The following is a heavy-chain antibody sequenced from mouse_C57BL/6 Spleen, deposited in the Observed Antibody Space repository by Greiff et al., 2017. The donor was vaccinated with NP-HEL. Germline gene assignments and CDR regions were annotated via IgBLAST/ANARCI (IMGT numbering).Heavy chain of an antibody. CDR3: TRENWDEWFAY. D-gene: IGHD4-1*01. CDR1: GFTFSSYA. CDR2: ISSGGDYI. Sequence: EVQGVESGEGLLKPGGSLKLSCAASGFTFSSYAMSWVRQTPEKRLEWVAYISSGGDYIYYADTVKGRFTISRDNARNTLYLQMSSLKSEDTAMYYCTRENWDEWFAYWGQGTLVTVSA. V-gene: IGHV5-9-1*02. J-gene: IGHJ3*01.